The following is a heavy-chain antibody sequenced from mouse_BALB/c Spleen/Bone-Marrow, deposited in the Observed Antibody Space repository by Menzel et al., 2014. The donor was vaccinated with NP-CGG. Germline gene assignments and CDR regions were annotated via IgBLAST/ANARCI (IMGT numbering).Heavy chain of an antibody. CDR2: IYPGNSDT. D-gene: IGHD2-1*01. Sequence: VQLKDSGAGLVKPGASVKLSCKASGYTFTSYWMHWVKQRPGQGLEWIGAIYPGNSDTSYNQKFKGKAKLTAVTSTSTAYMELSSLTNEDSAVYYCTVPYGNYVGYYAMDYWGQGTSVTVSS. CDR3: TVPYGNYVGYYAMDY. V-gene: IGHV1-5*01. J-gene: IGHJ4*01. CDR1: GYTFTSYW.